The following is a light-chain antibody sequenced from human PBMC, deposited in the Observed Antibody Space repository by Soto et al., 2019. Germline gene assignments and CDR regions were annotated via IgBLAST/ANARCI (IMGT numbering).Light chain of an antibody. CDR3: SSYAGSNIYYV. V-gene: IGLV2-8*01. CDR1: SSDVGGYNY. CDR2: GVS. J-gene: IGLJ1*01. Sequence: QSVLTQPPSASGSPGQSVTISCTGTSSDVGGYNYVSWYQQHPGKAPKLMIYGVSKRPSGVPDRFSGSKSGNTASLTVSGLQAEDEADYYCSSYAGSNIYYVFGTGTKVTVL.